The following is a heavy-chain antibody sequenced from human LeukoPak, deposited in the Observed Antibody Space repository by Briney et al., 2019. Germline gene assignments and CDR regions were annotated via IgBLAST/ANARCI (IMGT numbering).Heavy chain of an antibody. CDR1: GFTFDSYS. D-gene: IGHD3-16*01. J-gene: IGHJ6*02. CDR3: ARGGGLDV. Sequence: GGSLRLSCAASGFTFDSYSMNWVRQVPGKGLEWISYIRSSANTIYYADSVRGRFTISRDNAKNSLYLQMSNLRAEDTAVYFCARGGGLDVWGQGATVTVSS. V-gene: IGHV3-48*04. CDR2: IRSSANTI.